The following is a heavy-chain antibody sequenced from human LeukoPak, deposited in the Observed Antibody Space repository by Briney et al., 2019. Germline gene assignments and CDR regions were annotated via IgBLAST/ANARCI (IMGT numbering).Heavy chain of an antibody. CDR2: ISAYNGNT. V-gene: IGHV1-18*01. CDR3: ARDPLTLYFDFWSGYTLGGWFDP. J-gene: IGHJ5*02. D-gene: IGHD3-3*01. CDR1: GYTFTSYG. Sequence: ASVKVSCKASGYTFTSYGISWVRQAHGQGLEWMGWISAYNGNTNYAQKLLGRVTMTTDTSTSTAYMEMRSLRSDDTAVYYCARDPLTLYFDFWSGYTLGGWFDPWGQGTLVTISS.